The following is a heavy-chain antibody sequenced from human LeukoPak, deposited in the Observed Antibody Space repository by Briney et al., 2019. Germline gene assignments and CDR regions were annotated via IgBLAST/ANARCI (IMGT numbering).Heavy chain of an antibody. J-gene: IGHJ5*02. V-gene: IGHV3-48*03. CDR2: ISPSGGTI. CDR1: GFAFSNYE. Sequence: PEGSLILSCAASGFAFSNYEMNWVRQAPGKGLEWVSYISPSGGTITYADSVKGRFTISRDNAKNSLYLQMNSLGAEDTAVYYCVRVRYCSSTNCHGGWFDPWGQGTLVTVSS. D-gene: IGHD2-2*01. CDR3: VRVRYCSSTNCHGGWFDP.